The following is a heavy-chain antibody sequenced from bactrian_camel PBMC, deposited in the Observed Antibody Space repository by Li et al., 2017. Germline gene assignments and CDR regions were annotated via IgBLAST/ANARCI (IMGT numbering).Heavy chain of an antibody. J-gene: IGHJ4*01. V-gene: IGHV3S1*01. CDR1: GYFSKRC. CDR3: AAELRPDYVLQVRNILRPSGYNR. CDR2: IVTGGGNT. Sequence: HVQLVESGGGSVQAEGSLRLSCAASGYFSKRCMAWFRQAPGKEREGVAAIVTGGGNTYYAGSVDGRFTISQDNAKKTAYLEMNTLKPEDSGMYICAAELRPDYVLQVRNILRPSGYNRWGRGTQVTVS. D-gene: IGHD4*01.